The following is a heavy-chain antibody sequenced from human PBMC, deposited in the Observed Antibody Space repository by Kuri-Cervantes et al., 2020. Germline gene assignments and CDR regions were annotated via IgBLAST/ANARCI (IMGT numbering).Heavy chain of an antibody. J-gene: IGHJ3*02. CDR1: GDSVSSNKTI. CDR3: ARHYAFNI. V-gene: IGHV6-1*01. Sequence: SCVISGDSVSSNKTIWNWIRQSPSRGLEWLGRTYYRYKWYYDYAVSVKSRITINPDTSKNQFSLQLNSVTPEDAAVYYCARHYAFNIWGQGTMVTVSS. CDR2: TYYRYKWYY.